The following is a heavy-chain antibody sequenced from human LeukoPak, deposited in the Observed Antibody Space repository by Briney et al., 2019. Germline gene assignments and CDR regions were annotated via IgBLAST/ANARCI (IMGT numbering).Heavy chain of an antibody. CDR1: GFTFSSYE. D-gene: IGHD2-15*01. J-gene: IGHJ5*02. Sequence: GGSLRLSCAASGFTFSSYEMNWVRQAPGKGLEWVSYISSSGSTIYYADSVKGRFTISRDNAKNSLYLQMNSLRAEDTAVYYCARRGVEAAYNWFDPWGQGTLVTVSS. CDR2: ISSSGSTI. V-gene: IGHV3-48*03. CDR3: ARRGVEAAYNWFDP.